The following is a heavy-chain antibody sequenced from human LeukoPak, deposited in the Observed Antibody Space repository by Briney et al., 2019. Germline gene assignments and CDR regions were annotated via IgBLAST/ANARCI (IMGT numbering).Heavy chain of an antibody. CDR2: INPNSGGT. CDR1: GYTFTDYY. CDR3: ARDETLLAQDWFDP. J-gene: IGHJ5*02. V-gene: IGHV1/OR15-1*04. Sequence: ASVKVSCKASGYTFTDYYMHWVRQAPGQELGWMGRINPNSGGTNYAQKLQGRVTMTTDTSTSTAYMELRSLRSDDTAVYYCARDETLLAQDWFDPWGQGTLVTVSS. D-gene: IGHD3-3*02.